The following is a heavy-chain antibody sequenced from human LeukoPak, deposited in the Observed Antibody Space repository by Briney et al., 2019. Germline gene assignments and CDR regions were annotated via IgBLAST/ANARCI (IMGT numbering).Heavy chain of an antibody. V-gene: IGHV4-39*01. CDR2: ISDTGDT. CDR3: ARSIGGWADGWFDP. J-gene: IGHJ5*02. D-gene: IGHD6-19*01. Sequence: SETLSLTCSVSGGSITTGTSFWGWIRQAPGKGLEWTATISDTGDTYYNPSLKSRGFISIDTSKNQFSLKLSSVTAADTAVYYCARSIGGWADGWFDPWGQGTLVTVSS. CDR1: GGSITTGTSF.